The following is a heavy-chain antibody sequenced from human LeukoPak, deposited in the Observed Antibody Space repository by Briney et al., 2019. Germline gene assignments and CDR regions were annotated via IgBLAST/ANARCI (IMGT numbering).Heavy chain of an antibody. J-gene: IGHJ4*02. D-gene: IGHD2-15*01. Sequence: SETLSLTCTVSGGSISSNNYYWGWIRQAPGEGLEWIGSFYYSGSTYYNPSLQSRVTISVDTSKNQFSLKLSSVTAADTAVFYCARFTYCSGCNCLSFDYWGQGTLVTVSS. CDR3: ARFTYCSGCNCLSFDY. V-gene: IGHV4-39*01. CDR1: GGSISSNNYY. CDR2: FYYSGST.